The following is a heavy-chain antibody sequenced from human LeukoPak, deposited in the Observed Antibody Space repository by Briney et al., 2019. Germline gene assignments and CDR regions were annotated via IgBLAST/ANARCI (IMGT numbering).Heavy chain of an antibody. CDR1: GDIVSSNSVT. CDR3: ARRLTQYDCFDP. D-gene: IGHD2-2*01. V-gene: IGHV6-1*01. Sequence: SQTLSLTCANSGDIVSSNSVTWNWIRQSPSRSLEWLGRTYYRSTWYNDYAVSVRGRITVNPDTSKNQFSLHQNSVTPEDTAVYYCARRLTQYDCFDPWGQGILVTVSS. CDR2: TYYRSTWYN. J-gene: IGHJ5*02.